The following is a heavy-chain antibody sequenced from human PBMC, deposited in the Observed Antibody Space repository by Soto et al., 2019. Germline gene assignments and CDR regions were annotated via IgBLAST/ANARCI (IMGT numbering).Heavy chain of an antibody. CDR1: GYTFTIYG. J-gene: IGHJ4*02. V-gene: IGHV1-18*04. CDR2: ISGYNGNT. Sequence: QVQLVQSGAEVKKPGASVKVSCKASGYTFTIYGISWVRQAPGQGLEWMGWISGYNGNTDYAQNLQDRVTLTTDASTSPGYMELRSLRSDDTAVYFCARVDYYDSSGYYGYWGQGTLITVSS. D-gene: IGHD3-22*01. CDR3: ARVDYYDSSGYYGY.